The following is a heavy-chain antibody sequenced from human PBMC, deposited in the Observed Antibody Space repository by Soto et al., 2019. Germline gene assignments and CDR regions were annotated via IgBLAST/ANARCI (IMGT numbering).Heavy chain of an antibody. D-gene: IGHD3-22*01. CDR1: GYTFTSYD. CDR3: AREKSSGYYYGS. Sequence: QVQLVQSGAEVKKPGASVKVSCKASGYTFTSYDINWVRQATGQGLEWMGWMNPNSGSTAYAQKFQGRVTMTSNTTISTAYMELSSLRSEDTDVYYCAREKSSGYYYGSWGQEPWSPSPQ. CDR2: MNPNSGST. V-gene: IGHV1-8*01. J-gene: IGHJ5*01.